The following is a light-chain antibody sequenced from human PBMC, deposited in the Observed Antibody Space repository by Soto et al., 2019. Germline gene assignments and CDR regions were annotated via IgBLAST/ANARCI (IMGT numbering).Light chain of an antibody. CDR1: QSVSSSY. CDR2: GAS. V-gene: IGKV3-20*01. Sequence: ELLLTQSPGPLSLSPGERATLSCRASQSVSSSYSAWYQQKPGHAPRRLIYGASSRATGIQDRFSGSGSGTDFTLTISRLEPEDFAVYYCQQYGSSPSFGGGTKVDIK. CDR3: QQYGSSPS. J-gene: IGKJ4*01.